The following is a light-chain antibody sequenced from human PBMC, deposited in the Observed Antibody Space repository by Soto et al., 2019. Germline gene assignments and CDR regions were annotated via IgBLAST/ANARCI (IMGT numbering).Light chain of an antibody. J-gene: IGKJ2*01. Sequence: EIVLTQSPGTLSLSPGERATLSCRASQSVRSTYLAWYQQKPGQAPSLLIYGASNRATGIPDRFSGSGSGADFTLTISRLEPEDFGVYYCQLYDNGPPGYTFGHGTKLEIK. CDR3: QLYDNGPPGYT. CDR1: QSVRSTY. V-gene: IGKV3-20*01. CDR2: GAS.